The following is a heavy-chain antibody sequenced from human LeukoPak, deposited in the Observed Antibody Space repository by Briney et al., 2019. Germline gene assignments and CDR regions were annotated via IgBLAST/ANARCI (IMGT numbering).Heavy chain of an antibody. CDR3: AGRPDTSMVAIFDY. D-gene: IGHD5-18*01. Sequence: ASVKVSCKASGYTFTGYYVHWVRQAPGQGLEWMGWINPSSGGTNCAQKFQGRVTMTGDTSISTAYMELSRLSSDDTAVYFCAGRPDTSMVAIFDYWGQGTLVTISS. CDR2: INPSSGGT. CDR1: GYTFTGYY. V-gene: IGHV1-2*02. J-gene: IGHJ4*02.